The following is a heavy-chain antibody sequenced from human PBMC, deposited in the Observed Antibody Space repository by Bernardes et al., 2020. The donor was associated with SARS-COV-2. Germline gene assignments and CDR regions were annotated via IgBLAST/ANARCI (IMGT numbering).Heavy chain of an antibody. J-gene: IGHJ4*02. D-gene: IGHD6-13*01. CDR3: ARDGAAGTCIDY. V-gene: IGHV1-18*04. CDR2: INADNGNT. CDR1: GYTFTRYA. Sequence: ASVKVSCKASGYTFTRYAIRWVRQAPGQGLEWMGWINADNGNTNYAQKLQGRVTMTTDTSTSTAYMELRGLRSDDTAVYYCARDGAAGTCIDYWGQGTLVTVSS.